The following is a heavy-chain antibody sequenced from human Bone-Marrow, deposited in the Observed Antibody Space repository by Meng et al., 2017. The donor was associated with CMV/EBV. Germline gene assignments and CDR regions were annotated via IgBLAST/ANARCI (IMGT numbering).Heavy chain of an antibody. J-gene: IGHJ4*02. CDR1: GYSYTNYW. D-gene: IGHD4-17*01. Sequence: GGSLRLSCKGSGYSYTNYWIGWVRQMPGKGLEWRGIIYPGDSDTRYSPSFRGQVAISADKSISTAYLQLRSLKASDIAMYYCARHIGWTTNYFDYWGQGTLVTVSS. CDR2: IYPGDSDT. V-gene: IGHV5-51*01. CDR3: ARHIGWTTNYFDY.